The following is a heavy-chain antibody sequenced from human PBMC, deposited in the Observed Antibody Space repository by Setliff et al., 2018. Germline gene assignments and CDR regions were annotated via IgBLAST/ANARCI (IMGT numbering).Heavy chain of an antibody. Sequence: PSETLSLTCAVYGGSFSGYYWSWIRQPPGKRLEWIGEIIHSGSTNYNPSLKSRVTITMDTSKNQFSLKLSSVTAADTAVSYCARKGISALISAFDMWGQGTMVTVSS. CDR2: IIHSGST. J-gene: IGHJ3*02. D-gene: IGHD2-15*01. V-gene: IGHV4-34*12. CDR1: GGSFSGYY. CDR3: ARKGISALISAFDM.